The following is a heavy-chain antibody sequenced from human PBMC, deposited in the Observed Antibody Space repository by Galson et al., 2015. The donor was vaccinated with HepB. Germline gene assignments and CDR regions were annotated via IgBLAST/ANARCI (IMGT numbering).Heavy chain of an antibody. CDR2: ISYDGSNK. CDR1: GFTFSSYG. Sequence: LRLSCAASGFTFSSYGMHWVRQAPGKGLEWVAVISYDGSNKYYADSVKGRFTISRDNSKNTLYLQMNSLRAEDTAVYYCAKDFSSRLKYFQHWGQGTLVTVSS. J-gene: IGHJ1*01. D-gene: IGHD6-13*01. CDR3: AKDFSSRLKYFQH. V-gene: IGHV3-30*18.